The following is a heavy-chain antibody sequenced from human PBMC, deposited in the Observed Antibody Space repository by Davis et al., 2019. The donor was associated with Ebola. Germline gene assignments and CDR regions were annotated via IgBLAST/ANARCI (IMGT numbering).Heavy chain of an antibody. CDR2: IYPGDSET. D-gene: IGHD3-9*01. V-gene: IGHV5-51*01. J-gene: IGHJ4*02. CDR1: GYSFTSYW. Sequence: GESLKISCKGSGYSFTSYWIAWVRQMPGKGLECMGIIYPGDSETRYSPSFQGQVTISADKSITTAYLQWSSLKAADTAMYYCARHPHRYFDWSDYWGQGTLVTVSS. CDR3: ARHPHRYFDWSDY.